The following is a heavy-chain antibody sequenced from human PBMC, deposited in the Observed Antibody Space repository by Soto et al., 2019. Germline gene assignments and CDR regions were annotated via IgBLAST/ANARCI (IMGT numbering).Heavy chain of an antibody. CDR1: GGSVSVYY. D-gene: IGHD1-26*01. J-gene: IGHJ4*02. V-gene: IGHV4-59*02. Sequence: QVQLQESGPGQVKPSETLSLTCTISGGSVSVYYWSWIRQSTGQGLEWIGYIYASGSPYYNPSLRSRVTISADTSKNQISQKLTSPTAADTAVYYCARGVGSSPPQYWGRGTLVTVSS. CDR2: IYASGSP. CDR3: ARGVGSSPPQY.